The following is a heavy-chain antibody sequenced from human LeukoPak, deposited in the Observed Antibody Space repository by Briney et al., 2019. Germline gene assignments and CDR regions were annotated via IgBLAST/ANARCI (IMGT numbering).Heavy chain of an antibody. D-gene: IGHD5-12*01. J-gene: IGHJ6*03. CDR1: GFTFSSYS. CDR3: AGDGGYDNHYYYYYMDV. V-gene: IGHV3-21*01. CDR2: ISSSSSYI. Sequence: GGSLRLSCAASGFTFSSYSMNWVRQAPGKGLEWVSSISSSSSYIYYADSVKGRFTISRDNAKNSLYLQMNSLRAEDTAVYYCAGDGGYDNHYYYYYMDVWGKGTTVTVSS.